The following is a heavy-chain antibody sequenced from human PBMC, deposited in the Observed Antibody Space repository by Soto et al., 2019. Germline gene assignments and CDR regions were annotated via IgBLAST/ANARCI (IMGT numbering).Heavy chain of an antibody. CDR1: GGSFSGYL. CDR3: AREEVAQWFTKGYYGMDV. J-gene: IGHJ6*02. Sequence: SETLSLTCAVYGGSFSGYLWSWIRQPPGTGLEWIGEINHSGTTNYNPSLTRRVTLSVDTSKNQISLKVTSVTAADTAVYYCAREEVAQWFTKGYYGMDVWGQGTTVTVSS. CDR2: INHSGTT. V-gene: IGHV4-34*01. D-gene: IGHD2-8*01.